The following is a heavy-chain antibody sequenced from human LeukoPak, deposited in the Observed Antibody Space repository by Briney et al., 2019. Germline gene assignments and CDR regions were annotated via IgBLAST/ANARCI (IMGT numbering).Heavy chain of an antibody. CDR2: ITSSSSHI. Sequence: GGSLRLSCAASGFTFSKYAMSWVRQAPGKGLEWVSSITSSSSHIYYADSMKGRLTISRDNAKNSLYLQADSLRADDTAVYYCARLGGSSWYYFDSWGQGTLVTVSS. CDR3: ARLGGSSWYYFDS. J-gene: IGHJ4*02. CDR1: GFTFSKYA. V-gene: IGHV3-21*01. D-gene: IGHD6-13*01.